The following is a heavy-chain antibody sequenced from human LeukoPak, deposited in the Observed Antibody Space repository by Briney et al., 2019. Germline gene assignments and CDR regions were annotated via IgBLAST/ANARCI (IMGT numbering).Heavy chain of an antibody. V-gene: IGHV4-59*08. CDR2: IYYSGST. D-gene: IGHD3-22*01. CDR1: GGSISSYY. CDR3: ARHDGYYDSSGYPDY. Sequence: PSETLSLTCTVSGGSISSYYWSWIRQPPGKGLEWIGYIYYSGSTNYNPSLKGRVTISVDTSKNQFSLKLSSVTAADTAVYYCARHDGYYDSSGYPDYWGQGTLVTVSS. J-gene: IGHJ4*02.